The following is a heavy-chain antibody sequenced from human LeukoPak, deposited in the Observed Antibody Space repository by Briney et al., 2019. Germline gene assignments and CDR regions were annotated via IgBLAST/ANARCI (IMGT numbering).Heavy chain of an antibody. CDR3: ARDTSGYCSSTSCYADYFDY. J-gene: IGHJ4*02. CDR1: GGSISSSSYY. Sequence: SETLSLTCTVSGGSISSSSYYWGWIRQPPGKGLEWIWSIYYSGSTYYNPSLKSRVTISVYASNNLFSLKLISVTAADTAVYYCARDTSGYCSSTSCYADYFDYWGQGTLVTVSS. D-gene: IGHD2-2*01. V-gene: IGHV4-39*07. CDR2: IYYSGST.